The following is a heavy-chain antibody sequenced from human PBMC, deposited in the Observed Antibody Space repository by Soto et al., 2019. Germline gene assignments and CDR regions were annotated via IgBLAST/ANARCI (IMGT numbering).Heavy chain of an antibody. CDR1: GYTFTSYD. D-gene: IGHD3-3*01. J-gene: IGHJ6*03. CDR3: ARALTTIFGVVMINYYYYYMDV. CDR2: MNPNSGNT. Sequence: ASVKVSCKASGYTFTSYDINWVRQATGQGLEWMGWMNPNSGNTGYAQKFQGRVTMTRNTSISTAYMELSSLRSEDTAVYYCARALTTIFGVVMINYYYYYMDVWGKGTTVTVSS. V-gene: IGHV1-8*01.